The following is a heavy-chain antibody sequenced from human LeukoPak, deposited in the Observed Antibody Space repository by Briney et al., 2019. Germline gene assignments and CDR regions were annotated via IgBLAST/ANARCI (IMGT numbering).Heavy chain of an antibody. Sequence: GGSLSLPQAVSGFSFHSFELNWVRQAPGKGLEWVSSISSSSSYIYYADSVKGRRTTTRDNAKNSLYIQMNSLRAEDTAVYYWAREASMAGSLDYWGQGTLVTVSS. CDR2: ISSSSSYI. V-gene: IGHV3-21*01. CDR1: GFSFHSFE. CDR3: AREASMAGSLDY. D-gene: IGHD6-19*01. J-gene: IGHJ4*02.